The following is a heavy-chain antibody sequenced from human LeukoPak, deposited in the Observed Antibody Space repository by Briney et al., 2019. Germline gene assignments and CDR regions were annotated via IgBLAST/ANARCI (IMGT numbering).Heavy chain of an antibody. D-gene: IGHD3-22*01. CDR3: AGQRPLYYYDSSGYFP. Sequence: SETLSLTCAVYGGSFSGYYWSWIRQPPGKGLEWIGEINHSGSTNYNPSLKSRVTISVDTSKNQFSLKLSSVAAADTAVYYCAGQRPLYYYDSSGYFPWGQGTLVTVSS. V-gene: IGHV4-34*01. J-gene: IGHJ5*02. CDR1: GGSFSGYY. CDR2: INHSGST.